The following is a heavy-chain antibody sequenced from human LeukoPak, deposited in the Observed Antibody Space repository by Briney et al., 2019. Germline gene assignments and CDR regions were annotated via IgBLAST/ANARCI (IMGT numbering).Heavy chain of an antibody. CDR2: ISSSGSTI. V-gene: IGHV3-11*04. CDR3: ARRRVTMVRRADFDY. Sequence: PGGSLRLSCAASGFTLSDYYMSWIRQAPGEGLEWVSYISSSGSTIYYADSVKGRFTISRDNAKNSLYLQMNSLRDEDTAVYYCARRRVTMVRRADFDYWGQGTLVTVSS. CDR1: GFTLSDYY. D-gene: IGHD3-10*01. J-gene: IGHJ4*02.